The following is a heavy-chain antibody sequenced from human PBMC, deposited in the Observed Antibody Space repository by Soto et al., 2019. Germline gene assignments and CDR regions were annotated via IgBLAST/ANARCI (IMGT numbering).Heavy chain of an antibody. CDR3: ERGHPQLSPKKYYFDY. V-gene: IGHV1-69*13. J-gene: IGHJ4*02. D-gene: IGHD5-18*01. CDR2: IIPIFGTA. CDR1: WCTFSSYA. Sequence: ASVKGSCSASWCTFSSYAISWGRQAPVQGLEWMGVIIPIFGTANYEQKFQGRVTITADESTSTAYMEMSSLRSEDTDVYYCERGHPQLSPKKYYFDYWGQGTLVTVSS.